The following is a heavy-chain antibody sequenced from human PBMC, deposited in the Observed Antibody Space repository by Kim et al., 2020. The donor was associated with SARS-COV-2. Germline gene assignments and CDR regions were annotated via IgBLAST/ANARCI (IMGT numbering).Heavy chain of an antibody. CDR1: GYTFTGYY. J-gene: IGHJ3*02. Sequence: ASVKVSCKASGYTFTGYYMHWVRQAPGQGLEWMGWINPNSGGTNYAQKFQGRVTMTRDTSISTAYMELSRLRSDDTAVYYCARDRQSHDAFDIWGQGTMVTVSS. V-gene: IGHV1-2*02. CDR2: INPNSGGT. CDR3: ARDRQSHDAFDI.